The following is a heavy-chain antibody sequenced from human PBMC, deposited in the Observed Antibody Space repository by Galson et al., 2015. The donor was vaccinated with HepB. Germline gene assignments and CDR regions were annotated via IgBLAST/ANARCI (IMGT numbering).Heavy chain of an antibody. CDR3: AKAFPAAAYYYYYMDV. D-gene: IGHD6-13*01. CDR2: ISYDGSNE. V-gene: IGHV3-30*18. J-gene: IGHJ6*03. CDR1: GFTFSSYG. Sequence: SLRLSCAASGFTFSSYGMHWVRQAPGKGLEWVAVISYDGSNEYYADSVKGRFTISRDNSKNTLYLQMNSLRAEDTAVYYCAKAFPAAAYYYYYMDVWGKGTTVTVSS.